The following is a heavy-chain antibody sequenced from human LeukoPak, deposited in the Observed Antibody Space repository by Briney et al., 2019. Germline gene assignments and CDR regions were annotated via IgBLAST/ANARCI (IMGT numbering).Heavy chain of an antibody. CDR2: ISYTGST. J-gene: IGHJ6*03. D-gene: IGHD4-17*01. V-gene: IGHV4-59*08. CDR3: ARLQSANHDNGYYTGGFYYMDV. Sequence: SETLSLTCSVSGGSMSNNYWGWIRQPPGKGLEWIGYISYTGSTSYTPSLKSRVTIFLETPRNRFSLVVSSVIAADTAVYYCARLQSANHDNGYYTGGFYYMDVWGKGTTVTVSS. CDR1: GGSMSNNY.